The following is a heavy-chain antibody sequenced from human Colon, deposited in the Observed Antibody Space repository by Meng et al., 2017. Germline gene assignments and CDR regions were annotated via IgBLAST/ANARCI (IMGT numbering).Heavy chain of an antibody. D-gene: IGHD4-17*01. CDR3: ARDTLYGTDY. CDR1: GGSIKSGGYH. J-gene: IGHJ4*02. Sequence: QMHLHESCPVLVGPSDDLSLVCTVSGGSIKSGGYHWSWVRPHPGKGLEYIGFMSDSGTTDYNPSLRSRVSISEIGSSKNQFSLTLRSVTAADTATYFCARDTLYGTDYWGQGVLVTVSS. V-gene: IGHV4-31*03. CDR2: MSDSGTT.